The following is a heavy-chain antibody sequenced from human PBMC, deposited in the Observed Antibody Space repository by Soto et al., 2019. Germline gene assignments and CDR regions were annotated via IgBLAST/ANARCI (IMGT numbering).Heavy chain of an antibody. J-gene: IGHJ4*02. CDR3: AKDPSLGYCTNGVCYPIDY. CDR1: GFTFSSYG. V-gene: IGHV3-30*18. CDR2: ISYDGSNK. Sequence: GGSLRLSCAASGFTFSSYGMHWVRQAPGKGLEWVAVISYDGSNKYYADSVKGRFTISRDNSKNTLYLQMNSLRAEDTAVYYCAKDPSLGYCTNGVCYPIDYWGQGTLVTVSS. D-gene: IGHD2-8*01.